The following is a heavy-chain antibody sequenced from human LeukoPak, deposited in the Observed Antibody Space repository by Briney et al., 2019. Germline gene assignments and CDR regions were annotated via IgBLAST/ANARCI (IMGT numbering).Heavy chain of an antibody. Sequence: SETLSLTCAVYSGSFTGYFWGWIRQPPGKGLEWIGEINHGASTNSSPSLKSRVTISVATSKNQFSLKLTSVTAADTAVYYCARYRSYCTSTTCYRDWFDPWGQGTLVTVSS. CDR3: ARYRSYCTSTTCYRDWFDP. CDR2: INHGAST. D-gene: IGHD2-2*01. J-gene: IGHJ5*02. V-gene: IGHV4-34*01. CDR1: SGSFTGYF.